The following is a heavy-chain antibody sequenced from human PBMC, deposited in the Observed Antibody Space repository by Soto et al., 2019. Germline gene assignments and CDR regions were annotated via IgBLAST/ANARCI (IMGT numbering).Heavy chain of an antibody. D-gene: IGHD6-13*01. Sequence: SETLSLTCAVSGGSISSGGYSWSWIRQPPGKGLEWIGYIYHSGTTYYNPSLKSRVTISVDRSKNQFSLKLSSVTAADTAVYYCARARSSSTERDFDSWGDGILVIVSS. CDR1: GGSISSGGYS. J-gene: IGHJ4*01. V-gene: IGHV4-30-2*01. CDR2: IYHSGTT. CDR3: ARARSSSTERDFDS.